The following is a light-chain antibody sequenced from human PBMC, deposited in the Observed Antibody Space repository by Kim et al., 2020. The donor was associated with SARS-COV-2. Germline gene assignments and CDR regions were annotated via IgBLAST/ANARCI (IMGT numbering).Light chain of an antibody. CDR1: QGISSY. CDR2: AAS. J-gene: IGKJ1*01. V-gene: IGKV1-8*01. Sequence: AIRMTQSPSSLSASTGDSVTITCRASQGISSYLAWYQQKPGKAPKLLIYAASTWQSAVPSRFSGSGSGTDFTLTISCLKSEDFATYYCRRYNTYPRTFGQGT. CDR3: RRYNTYPRT.